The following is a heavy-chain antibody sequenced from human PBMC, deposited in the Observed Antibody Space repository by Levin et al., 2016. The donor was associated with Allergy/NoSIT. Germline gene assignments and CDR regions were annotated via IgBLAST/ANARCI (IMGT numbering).Heavy chain of an antibody. J-gene: IGHJ6*02. D-gene: IGHD2-8*01. Sequence: ASVKVSCKASGYTFSGYYIHWVRQAPGQGLEWMGWINPKSGVTDYAQKFQGWISITRDTSSNTVYMELSSLKSDDTAIYYCARDLGYCSTRTCYPVGLAVWGQGTTVTVSS. V-gene: IGHV1-2*04. CDR3: ARDLGYCSTRTCYPVGLAV. CDR2: INPKSGVT. CDR1: GYTFSGYY.